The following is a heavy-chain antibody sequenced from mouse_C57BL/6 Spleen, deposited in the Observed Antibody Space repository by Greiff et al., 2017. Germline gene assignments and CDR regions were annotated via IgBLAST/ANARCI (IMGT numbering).Heavy chain of an antibody. CDR3: TRSWDGYYYAMDY. Sequence: VKLQQSGAELVRPGASVTLSCKASGYTFTDYEMHWVKQTPVHGLEWIGAIDPETGGTAYNQKFKGKAILTADKSSSTAYMELRSLTSEDSAVYYCTRSWDGYYYAMDYWGQGTSVTVSS. J-gene: IGHJ4*01. V-gene: IGHV1-15*01. D-gene: IGHD4-1*01. CDR1: GYTFTDYE. CDR2: IDPETGGT.